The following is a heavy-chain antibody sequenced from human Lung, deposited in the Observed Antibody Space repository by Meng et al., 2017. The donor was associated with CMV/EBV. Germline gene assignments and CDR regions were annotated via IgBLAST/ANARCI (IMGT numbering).Heavy chain of an antibody. V-gene: IGHV4-34*01. J-gene: IGHJ6*02. D-gene: IGHD4-23*01. CDR3: ARGPHKNRYGRDSPRGFYYGMEV. CDR1: GGSFSDYY. CDR2: ITHRGSS. Sequence: LXCAVYGGSFSDYYWTWIRQPPGKGLEWIGEITHRGSSNYNPSLKSRVSASVDMSKKQFSLKLSSPTAADTAVYFCARGPHKNRYGRDSPRGFYYGMEVGXQGNXVTVSS.